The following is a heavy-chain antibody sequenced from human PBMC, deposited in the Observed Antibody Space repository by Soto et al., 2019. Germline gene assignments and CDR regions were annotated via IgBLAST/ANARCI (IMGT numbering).Heavy chain of an antibody. CDR2: INWNGGST. CDR1: GFTFDGYG. V-gene: IGHV3-20*01. J-gene: IGHJ4*02. Sequence: SGGSLRLSCAASGFTFDGYGMSWVRQAPGKGLEWVSGINWNGGSTGYADSVKGRFTISRDNAKNSLYLQMNSLRAEDTALYHCARAGFGELSAFDYWGQGALVTVSS. D-gene: IGHD3-10*01. CDR3: ARAGFGELSAFDY.